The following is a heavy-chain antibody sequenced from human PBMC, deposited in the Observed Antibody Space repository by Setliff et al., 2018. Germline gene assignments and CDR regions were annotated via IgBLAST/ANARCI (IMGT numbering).Heavy chain of an antibody. CDR1: GYTFTGYY. V-gene: IGHV1-2*02. D-gene: IGHD2-15*01. CDR3: ATPRSGIIDAFDI. J-gene: IGHJ3*02. Sequence: ASVKVSCKASGYTFTGYYMHWVRQAPGQGLEWMGWINPNSGGTNYAQKFQGRVTMTEDTSTDTAYMELSSLRSEDTAVYYCATPRSGIIDAFDIWGHGTMVTV. CDR2: INPNSGGT.